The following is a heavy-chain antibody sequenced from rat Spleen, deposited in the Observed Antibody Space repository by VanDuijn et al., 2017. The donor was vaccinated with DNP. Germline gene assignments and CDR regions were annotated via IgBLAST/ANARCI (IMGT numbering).Heavy chain of an antibody. V-gene: IGHV5-22*01. CDR3: ARLRLEWEVRAMDA. Sequence: EVQLVESGGGFVQPGRSLKLSCEVSGFIFSDFYMAWVRQAPKKGLEWVASINYAGTNTYYGDSVQGRFTISRDKAKSTLYLQMNSLRSEDTATYYCARLRLEWEVRAMDAWGQGTSVTVSS. D-gene: IGHD1-1*01. CDR1: GFIFSDFY. CDR2: INYAGTNT. J-gene: IGHJ4*01.